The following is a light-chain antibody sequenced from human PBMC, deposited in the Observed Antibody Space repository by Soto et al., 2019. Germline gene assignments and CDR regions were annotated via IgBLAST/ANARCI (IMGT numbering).Light chain of an antibody. V-gene: IGKV3-11*01. CDR2: DTS. J-gene: IGKJ4*01. CDR3: QQRSDWPLT. Sequence: EIVLTQSPATLSLSPGGRATLSCRASQSVGSTLGWYQQLPGQAPRLLIYDTSNTATGIPARFSGSGSGTDFTLTISSLQPEDFAVYYCQQRSDWPLTFGGGTKVDI. CDR1: QSVGST.